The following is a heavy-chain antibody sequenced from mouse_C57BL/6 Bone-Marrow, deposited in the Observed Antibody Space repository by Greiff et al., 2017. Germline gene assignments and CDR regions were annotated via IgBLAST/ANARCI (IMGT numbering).Heavy chain of an antibody. CDR1: GFSLTSYG. Sequence: VQLQQSGPGLVQPSQSLSITCTVSGFSLTSYGVQWVRQSPGKGLEWLGVIWSGGSTDYHATFISRLSISKDNSKSQVFFKMNSLQADDTAIYYCARKRMDYWGQGTSVTVSS. CDR3: ARKRMDY. V-gene: IGHV2-2*01. CDR2: IWSGGST. J-gene: IGHJ4*01.